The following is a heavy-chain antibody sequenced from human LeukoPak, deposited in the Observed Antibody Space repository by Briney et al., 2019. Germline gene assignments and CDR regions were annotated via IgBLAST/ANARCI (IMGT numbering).Heavy chain of an antibody. J-gene: IGHJ4*02. CDR1: GFTLSTTW. CDR2: INSDGSST. Sequence: TGGSLRLSCTASGFTLSTTWMHWVRQVPGKGLLWVSRINSDGSSTYYADSVKGRFTISRDDAKNILYLQMNSLRAEDTAVYYCARGQSGYSSSWHDYWGQGTLVTVSS. CDR3: ARGQSGYSSSWHDY. V-gene: IGHV3-74*01. D-gene: IGHD6-13*01.